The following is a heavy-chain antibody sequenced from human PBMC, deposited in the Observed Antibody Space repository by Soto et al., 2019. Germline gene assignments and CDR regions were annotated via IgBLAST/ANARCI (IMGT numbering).Heavy chain of an antibody. V-gene: IGHV1-18*01. Sequence: ASVKVSCKASSYTFTSYGISWVRQAPGQGLEWMGWISAYNGNTNYAQKLQGRVTMTTDTSTSTAYMELRSLRSDDTAVYYCARVLRAAAATRNWFDPWGQGTLVTVSS. CDR1: SYTFTSYG. CDR2: ISAYNGNT. CDR3: ARVLRAAAATRNWFDP. J-gene: IGHJ5*02. D-gene: IGHD6-13*01.